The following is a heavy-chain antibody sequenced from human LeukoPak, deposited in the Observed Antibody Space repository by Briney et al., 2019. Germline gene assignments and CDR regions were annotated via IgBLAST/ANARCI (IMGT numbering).Heavy chain of an antibody. D-gene: IGHD1-1*01. Sequence: KPGRSLRLSCAASGFIFSSYAMHWVRQTPGKGLEWVSAISGSGGSTYYADSVKGRFTISRDNAKNSVYLEMVSLRAEDTAVYYCARGRLDDYFDFWGQGTLVTVSS. CDR1: GFIFSSYA. CDR2: ISGSGGST. CDR3: ARGRLDDYFDF. J-gene: IGHJ4*02. V-gene: IGHV3-23*01.